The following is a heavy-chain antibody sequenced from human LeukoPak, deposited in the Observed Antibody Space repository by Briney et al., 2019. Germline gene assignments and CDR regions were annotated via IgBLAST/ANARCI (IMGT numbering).Heavy chain of an antibody. D-gene: IGHD2-2*02. V-gene: IGHV4-34*01. CDR2: INHSGST. J-gene: IGHJ6*03. Sequence: SETLSLTCTVSSGSITGYYWSWIRQPPGKGLEWIGEINHSGSTNYNPSLKSRVTISVDTSKNQFSLKLSSVTAADTAVYYCARHVVVVPAAITAHMDVWGKGTTVTVSS. CDR3: ARHVVVVPAAITAHMDV. CDR1: SGSITGYY.